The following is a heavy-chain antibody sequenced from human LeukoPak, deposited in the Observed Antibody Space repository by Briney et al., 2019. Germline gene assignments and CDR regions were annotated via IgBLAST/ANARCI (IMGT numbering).Heavy chain of an antibody. Sequence: GGSLRLSCAASGFTFIRYWMHWVRQAPGKGLVWVSRINSDGSTTSYAASVKGRFTISRDTAKNTLYLQMNSLRAEDTAVYYCARGHHYYDSSAYYYWGQGTLVTVSS. V-gene: IGHV3-74*01. CDR3: ARGHHYYDSSAYYY. D-gene: IGHD3-22*01. CDR2: INSDGSTT. CDR1: GFTFIRYW. J-gene: IGHJ4*02.